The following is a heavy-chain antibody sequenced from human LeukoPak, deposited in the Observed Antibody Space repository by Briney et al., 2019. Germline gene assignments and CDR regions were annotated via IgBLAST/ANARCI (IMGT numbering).Heavy chain of an antibody. Sequence: GGSLRLSCAASGFTLSSYWMSWVRQAPGKGLEWVASINQDGSDKNYVDSVKGRFTVSRDNAKNSLYLQMNSLRAEDTAVYYCARFSRTNIGYWGRGILVTVSS. CDR1: GFTLSSYW. V-gene: IGHV3-7*01. J-gene: IGHJ4*02. CDR3: ARFSRTNIGY. D-gene: IGHD1/OR15-1a*01. CDR2: INQDGSDK.